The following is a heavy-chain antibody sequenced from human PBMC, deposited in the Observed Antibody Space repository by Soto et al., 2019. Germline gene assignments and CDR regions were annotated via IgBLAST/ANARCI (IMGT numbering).Heavy chain of an antibody. Sequence: SVKVSCKASGGTFSSYAISWVRQAPGQGLEWMGGIIPIFGTANYAQKFQGRVTITADESTSTAYMELSSLRSEDTAVYYCARDATYYYDSSGYYPPPPYWGQGTLVTVSS. CDR1: GGTFSSYA. CDR3: ARDATYYYDSSGYYPPPPY. J-gene: IGHJ4*02. V-gene: IGHV1-69*13. D-gene: IGHD3-22*01. CDR2: IIPIFGTA.